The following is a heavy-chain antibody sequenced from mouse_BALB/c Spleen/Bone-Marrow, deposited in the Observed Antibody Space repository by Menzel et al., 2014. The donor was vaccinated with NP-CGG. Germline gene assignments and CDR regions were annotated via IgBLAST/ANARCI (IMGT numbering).Heavy chain of an antibody. CDR3: VHGNYVAY. CDR1: GFNIKDTY. Sequence: VQLQQSGAELVKPGASVKLSCTASGFNIKDTYMHWVKQRPEQGLEWIGRIDPANGNTKYDPKFQGKATITADTSSNTAYLQLSSLTSEDPAVYYCVHGNYVAYWGQGTTLTVSS. D-gene: IGHD2-1*01. J-gene: IGHJ2*01. CDR2: IDPANGNT. V-gene: IGHV14-3*02.